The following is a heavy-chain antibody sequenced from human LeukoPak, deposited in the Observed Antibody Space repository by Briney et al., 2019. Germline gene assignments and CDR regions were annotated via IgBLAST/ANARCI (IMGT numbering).Heavy chain of an antibody. V-gene: IGHV3-30-3*01. D-gene: IGHD3-10*01. Sequence: GSLRLSCAASGFTFSSYAMHWVRQAPGKGLEWVAVISYDGSNKYYADSVKGRFTISRDNSKNTLYLQMNSLRAEDTAVYYCAREYDTMVRGVGDAFDIWGQGTVVTVSS. CDR3: AREYDTMVRGVGDAFDI. CDR1: GFTFSSYA. J-gene: IGHJ3*02. CDR2: ISYDGSNK.